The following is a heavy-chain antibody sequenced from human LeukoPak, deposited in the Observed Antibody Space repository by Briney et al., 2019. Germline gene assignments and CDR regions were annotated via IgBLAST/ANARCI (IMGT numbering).Heavy chain of an antibody. V-gene: IGHV3-48*03. D-gene: IGHD1-14*01. CDR3: AKDIGTLRSYFDY. CDR2: ISSSGSTI. J-gene: IGHJ4*02. CDR1: GFTFSSYE. Sequence: GGSLRLSCAASGFTFSSYEMNWVRQAPGKELEWVSYISSSGSTIYYADSVKGRFTISRDNSKNTLYLQMNSLRAEDTAVYYCAKDIGTLRSYFDYWGQGTLVTVSS.